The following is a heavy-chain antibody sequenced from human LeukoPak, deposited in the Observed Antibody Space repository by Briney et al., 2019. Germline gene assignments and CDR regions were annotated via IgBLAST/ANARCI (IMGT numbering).Heavy chain of an antibody. D-gene: IGHD3-3*01. CDR2: IYYSGST. V-gene: IGHV4-31*03. Sequence: SETLSLTCTVSGGSISSGGYYWSWIRQHPGKGLEWIGYIYYSGSTYYNPSLKSRVTISVDTSKNQFSLKLSSVTAADTAVYYCARHGHSHSSYYDFWSGLFRAGNWFDPWGQGTLVTVSS. CDR3: ARHGHSHSSYYDFWSGLFRAGNWFDP. J-gene: IGHJ5*02. CDR1: GGSISSGGYY.